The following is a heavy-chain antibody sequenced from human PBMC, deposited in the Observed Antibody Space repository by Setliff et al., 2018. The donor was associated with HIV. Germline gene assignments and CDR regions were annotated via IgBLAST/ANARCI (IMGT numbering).Heavy chain of an antibody. CDR2: VYYTWNT. J-gene: IGHJ3*02. D-gene: IGHD2-21*01. CDR1: GGSISRRDYC. CDR3: ARHSIEVVIGVPERDDAFDI. Sequence: PSETLSLTCTVSGGSISRRDYCWGWIRQPPGKGLEWIGSVYYTWNTYYNPSLKSRVTVSVDTSKNQFSLKLSSVTAADTAVYYCARHSIEVVIGVPERDDAFDIWGHGTMVTVSS. V-gene: IGHV4-39*01.